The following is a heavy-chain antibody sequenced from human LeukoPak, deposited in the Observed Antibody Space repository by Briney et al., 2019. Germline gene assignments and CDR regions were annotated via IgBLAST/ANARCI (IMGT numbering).Heavy chain of an antibody. V-gene: IGHV3-15*01. D-gene: IGHD6-13*01. CDR2: IKSKTDGGTT. J-gene: IGHJ5*02. CDR3: TAQTMYSRAIP. Sequence: PGGSLRLSCVTSGFTFSDAWMSWVRQALGKGLEWVGRIKSKTDGGTTDYAAPVKGRFSISRDDSKNMLYLQMNSLKTEDTAVYYCTAQTMYSRAIPWGQGTLVTVSS. CDR1: GFTFSDAW.